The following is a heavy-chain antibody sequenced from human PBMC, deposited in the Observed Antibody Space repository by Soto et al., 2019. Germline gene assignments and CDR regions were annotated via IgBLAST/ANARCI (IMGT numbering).Heavy chain of an antibody. J-gene: IGHJ5*02. CDR2: IIPIFGTA. V-gene: IGHV1-69*13. CDR3: ARGDSSGGGANWFDP. D-gene: IGHD3-22*01. Sequence: SVKVSCKASGGTFSSYAISWVRQAPGQGLEWMGGIIPIFGTANYAQKFQGRVTITADESTSTAYMELSSLRSEDTAVYYCARGDSSGGGANWFDPWGQGTPVTVSS. CDR1: GGTFSSYA.